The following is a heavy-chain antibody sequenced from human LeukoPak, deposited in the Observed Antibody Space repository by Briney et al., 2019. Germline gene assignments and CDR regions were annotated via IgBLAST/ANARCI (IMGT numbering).Heavy chain of an antibody. D-gene: IGHD2-15*01. CDR1: GYTFTSYY. V-gene: IGHV1-46*01. Sequence: ASVKVSCKASGYTFTSYYVRWVRQAPGQGLEWMGIISPSGASTSYAQKFQGRVTMTRDMSTSTVYMELSSLISEDTAVYYCARGSSRGPRDAFDFWGQGTMVTLSS. CDR2: ISPSGAST. J-gene: IGHJ3*01. CDR3: ARGSSRGPRDAFDF.